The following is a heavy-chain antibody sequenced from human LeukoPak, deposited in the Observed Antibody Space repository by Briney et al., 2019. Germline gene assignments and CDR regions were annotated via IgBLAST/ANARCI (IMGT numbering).Heavy chain of an antibody. D-gene: IGHD3-22*01. V-gene: IGHV3-11*01. CDR2: ISSSGSTI. CDR1: GFTFSDYY. J-gene: IGHJ1*01. Sequence: PGGSLRLSCAASGFTFSDYYMSWIRQAPGKGLEWVSYISSSGSTIYYADSVKGRFTISRDNAKNSLYLQMNSLRAEDTAVYYCARGLYYYDSSGYYDEYFQHWGQGTLVTVSS. CDR3: ARGLYYYDSSGYYDEYFQH.